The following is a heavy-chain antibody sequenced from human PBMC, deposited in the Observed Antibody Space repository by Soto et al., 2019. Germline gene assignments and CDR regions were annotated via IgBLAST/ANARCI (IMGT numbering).Heavy chain of an antibody. Sequence: QVQLVQSGAEVKKPGSSVKVSCKASGGTFSSYAISWVRQAPGQGLEWMGGIIPIFGTANYAQKFQGRVTITXXEXTXXAYMELSSLRSEDTAVYYCARGAGDYGGNEHYFDYWGQGTLVTVSS. D-gene: IGHD4-17*01. V-gene: IGHV1-69*05. CDR3: ARGAGDYGGNEHYFDY. J-gene: IGHJ4*02. CDR1: GGTFSSYA. CDR2: IIPIFGTA.